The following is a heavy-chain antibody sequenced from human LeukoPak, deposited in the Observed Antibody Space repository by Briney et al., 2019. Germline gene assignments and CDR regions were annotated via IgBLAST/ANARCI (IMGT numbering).Heavy chain of an antibody. J-gene: IGHJ4*02. V-gene: IGHV3-66*02. D-gene: IGHD3-22*01. CDR1: GFTVSSSY. Sequence: PGGSLRLSCAASGFTVSSSYMGWVRQAPGKGLEWVSVIYSGGSTYYADSVKGRFTISRDNSKNTLYLQMNSLRAEDTAVYYCAREGQYYDSSGYPTWTFDSWGQGTLVTVSS. CDR2: IYSGGST. CDR3: AREGQYYDSSGYPTWTFDS.